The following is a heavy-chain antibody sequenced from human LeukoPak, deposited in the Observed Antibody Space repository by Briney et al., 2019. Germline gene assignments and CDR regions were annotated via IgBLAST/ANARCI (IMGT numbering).Heavy chain of an antibody. CDR3: ARGDPGRYYYYGMDV. J-gene: IGHJ6*02. CDR2: IIPILGIA. CDR1: GGTFSSYT. Sequence: ASVKVSCKASGGTFSSYTISWVRQAPGQGLKWMGRIIPILGIANYAQKFQGRVTITADKSTSTAYMELSSLRSEDTAVYYCARGDPGRYYYYGMDVWGQGTTVTVSS. V-gene: IGHV1-69*02.